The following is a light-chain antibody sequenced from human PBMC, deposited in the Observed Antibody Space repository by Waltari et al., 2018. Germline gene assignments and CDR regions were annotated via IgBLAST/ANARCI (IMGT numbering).Light chain of an antibody. CDR2: NNN. V-gene: IGLV1-44*01. CDR3: AAWDDSLNAVV. J-gene: IGLJ2*01. Sequence: QSVLTQPPSASGTPGQRVTISCSGSSPKIGGNTVTWYQQLPGAAPKLLIYNNNQRPSGVPDRFSGSKSGTSASLAISSLQSEDEAHYYCAAWDDSLNAVVFGGGTKLTVL. CDR1: SPKIGGNT.